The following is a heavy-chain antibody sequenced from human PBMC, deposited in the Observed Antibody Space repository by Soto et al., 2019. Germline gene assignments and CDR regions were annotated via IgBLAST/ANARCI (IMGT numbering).Heavy chain of an antibody. CDR2: IIPIFGTA. CDR1: GGTFSSYA. D-gene: IGHD6-6*01. CDR3: ARDASIAARGVPL. V-gene: IGHV1-69*13. Sequence: ASVKVSFKASGGTFSSYAISWVRQAPGQGLEWMGGIIPIFGTANYAQKFQGRVTITADESTSTAYMELSSLRSEDTAVYYGARDASIAARGVPLWGQGNLVTVSS. J-gene: IGHJ4*02.